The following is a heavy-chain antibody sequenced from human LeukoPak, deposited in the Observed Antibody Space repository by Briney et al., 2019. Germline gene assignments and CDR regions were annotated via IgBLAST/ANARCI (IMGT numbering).Heavy chain of an antibody. D-gene: IGHD1-14*01. CDR2: ISGSGGST. Sequence: GSLRLSCAASGFTFSNDAMNWVRQAPGEGLGWVSGISGSGGSTYYAGSVKGRFTISRDNSKNTVYLQMNSLRAEDTAVYYCAKKTPDLDFWGQGTLVTVSS. V-gene: IGHV3-23*01. J-gene: IGHJ4*02. CDR3: AKKTPDLDF. CDR1: GFTFSNDA.